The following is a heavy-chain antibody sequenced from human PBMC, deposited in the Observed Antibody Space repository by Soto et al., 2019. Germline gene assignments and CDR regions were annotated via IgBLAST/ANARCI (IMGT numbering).Heavy chain of an antibody. V-gene: IGHV3-74*01. CDR2: INMDGTKT. Sequence: GGSLRLSCVASEFTFSKYWMHWVRQAPGKGLVWVSRINMDGTKTAYADSVKGQFTVSRDNANNTLYLQMNSLGVEDTAVYYCARDYYYDSRSSSVNWFDPWGQGTLVTVSS. D-gene: IGHD3-22*01. CDR1: EFTFSKYW. J-gene: IGHJ5*02. CDR3: ARDYYYDSRSSSVNWFDP.